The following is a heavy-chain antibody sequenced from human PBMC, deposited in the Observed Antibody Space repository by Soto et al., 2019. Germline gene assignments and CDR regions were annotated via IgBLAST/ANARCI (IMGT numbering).Heavy chain of an antibody. V-gene: IGHV4-39*01. CDR3: ERPRAVAYNWFDP. Sequence: ESLSLTCTVSGGSVSSSSYYWGWIRQPPGKGLEWIGSIYYSGSTYYNPSLKSRVTISVDTSKNQFSLKLSSVTAADTAVYYCERPRAVAYNWFDPWGQGTLVTVSS. CDR2: IYYSGST. D-gene: IGHD6-19*01. J-gene: IGHJ5*02. CDR1: GGSVSSSSYY.